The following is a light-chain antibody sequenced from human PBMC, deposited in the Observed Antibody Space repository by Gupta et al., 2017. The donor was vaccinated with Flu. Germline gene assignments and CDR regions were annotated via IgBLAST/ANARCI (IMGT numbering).Light chain of an antibody. Sequence: QSVLTQPPSASGTPGQRVTISCSGSSSNIGSHTVHWYQQLPGGAPKLLIHSNNQRPSGGPDRFSGSKSGTSASLIISGLQSEDEAHYYCAAWDDSLNGRGVFGGGTKLTVL. CDR3: AAWDDSLNGRGV. CDR1: SSNIGSHT. V-gene: IGLV1-44*01. J-gene: IGLJ2*01. CDR2: SNN.